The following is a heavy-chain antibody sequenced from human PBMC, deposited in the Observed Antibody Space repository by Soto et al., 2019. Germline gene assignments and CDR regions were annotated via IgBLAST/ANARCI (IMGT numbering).Heavy chain of an antibody. CDR2: IYYSGST. J-gene: IGHJ5*02. CDR1: GGSVSSGSYY. V-gene: IGHV4-61*01. D-gene: IGHD6-19*01. CDR3: WRGSCRWYSMRGFVP. Sequence: SETLSLTCTVSGGSVSSGSYYWSWIRQPPGKGLEWIGYIYYSGSTNYNPSLKSRVTISVDTSKNQFSLKLRSVTAADTTVYYCWRGSCRWYSMRGFVPLGQGTLVTVST.